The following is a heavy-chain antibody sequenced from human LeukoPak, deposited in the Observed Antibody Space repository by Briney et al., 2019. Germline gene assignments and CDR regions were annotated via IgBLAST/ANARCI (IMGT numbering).Heavy chain of an antibody. J-gene: IGHJ6*02. Sequence: PGGSLRLSCAASGFTFSSYGMHWVRQAPGKGLEWVAVMSYDGSNKYYADSVKGRFTISRDNSKNTLYLQMNSLRAEDTAVYYCAKDRRYCSSTSCYRLGRYYYGMDVWGQGTTVTVSS. CDR1: GFTFSSYG. D-gene: IGHD2-2*01. CDR2: MSYDGSNK. V-gene: IGHV3-30*18. CDR3: AKDRRYCSSTSCYRLGRYYYGMDV.